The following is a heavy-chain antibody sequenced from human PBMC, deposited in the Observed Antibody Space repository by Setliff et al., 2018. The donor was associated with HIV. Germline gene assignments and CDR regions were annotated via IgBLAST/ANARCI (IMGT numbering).Heavy chain of an antibody. CDR1: GYTFSNFA. CDR3: ARIRAGALLNAFDI. Sequence: ASVKVSCKASGYTFSNFAIGWLRQAPGQGLEWMGWISSYSDNTFYARSLQGRVTMTTDTASSTSYMELRSLRSDDTAMYYCARIRAGALLNAFDIWAKGTMVTVSS. V-gene: IGHV1-18*01. D-gene: IGHD1-26*01. J-gene: IGHJ3*02. CDR2: ISSYSDNT.